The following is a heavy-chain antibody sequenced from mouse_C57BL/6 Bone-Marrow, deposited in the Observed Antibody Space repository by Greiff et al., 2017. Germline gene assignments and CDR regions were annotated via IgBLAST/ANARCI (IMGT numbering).Heavy chain of an antibody. CDR1: GFNIKDDY. CDR3: APWFAY. V-gene: IGHV14-4*01. CDR2: IDPENGDT. J-gene: IGHJ3*01. Sequence: DVQLQESGAELVRPGASVKLSCTASGFNIKDDYMHWVKQRPEQGLEWIGWIDPENGDTEYASKFQGKATITADTSSNTAYLQLCSLPSEDTAVYYCAPWFAYWGQGTLVTVSA.